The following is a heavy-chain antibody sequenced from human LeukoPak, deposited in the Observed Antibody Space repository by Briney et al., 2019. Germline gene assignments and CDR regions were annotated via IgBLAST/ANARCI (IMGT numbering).Heavy chain of an antibody. CDR3: ARDQWGYGSGSAN. Sequence: GGSLRLSCAASGFTFSSYWMSWVRQAPGKGLEWVANIKKDGSEQYYVDSVKGRFTISRDNAKNSLFLQMSSLRAEDTAVYYCARDQWGYGSGSANWGQGTLVTVSS. V-gene: IGHV3-7*01. CDR2: IKKDGSEQ. D-gene: IGHD3-10*01. J-gene: IGHJ4*02. CDR1: GFTFSSYW.